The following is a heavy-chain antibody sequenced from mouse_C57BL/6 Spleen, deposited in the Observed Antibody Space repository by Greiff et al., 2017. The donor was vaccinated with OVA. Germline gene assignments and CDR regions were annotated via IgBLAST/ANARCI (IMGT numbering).Heavy chain of an antibody. CDR2: IYPGSGST. D-gene: IGHD2-1*01. V-gene: IGHV1-55*01. J-gene: IGHJ2*01. CDR1: GYTFTSYW. CDR3: ARETEAIYYGNYVY. Sequence: QVQLQQPGAELVKPGASVKMSCKASGYTFTSYWITWVKQRPGQGLEWIGDIYPGSGSTNYNEKFKSKATLTVDTSSSTAYMQLSSLTSEDSAVYYCARETEAIYYGNYVYWGQGTTLTVSS.